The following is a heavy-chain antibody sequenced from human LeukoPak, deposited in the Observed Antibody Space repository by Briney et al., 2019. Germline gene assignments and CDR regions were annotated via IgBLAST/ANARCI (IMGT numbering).Heavy chain of an antibody. CDR2: IIPIFGIA. J-gene: IGHJ4*02. D-gene: IGHD3-3*01. Sequence: ASVRVSCKASGGTFSSYAISWVRQAPGQGLEWMGRIIPIFGIANYAQKLQGRVTITADKSTSTAYMELSSLRSEDTAVYYCARTPGGSGYYTGYWGQGTLVTVSS. CDR1: GGTFSSYA. V-gene: IGHV1-69*04. CDR3: ARTPGGSGYYTGY.